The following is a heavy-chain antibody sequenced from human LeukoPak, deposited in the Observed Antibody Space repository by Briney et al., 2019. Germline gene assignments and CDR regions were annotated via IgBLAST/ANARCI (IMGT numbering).Heavy chain of an antibody. J-gene: IGHJ3*02. CDR3: ARGRRMVRGVNAFDI. CDR1: GGSFSGYY. V-gene: IGHV4-34*01. D-gene: IGHD3-10*01. CDR2: INHSGST. Sequence: SETLSLTCAVYGGSFSGYYWSWIRQPPGKGLEWIGEINHSGSTNYNPSLKSRVTISVDTSKNQFSLKLSSVTAADTAVYYCARGRRMVRGVNAFDIWGQGTMVTVSS.